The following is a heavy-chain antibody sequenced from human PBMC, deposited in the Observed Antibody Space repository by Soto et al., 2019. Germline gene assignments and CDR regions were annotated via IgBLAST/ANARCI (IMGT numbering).Heavy chain of an antibody. CDR3: ARESEDLTSNFDY. Sequence: RLSCAASGLTFTRYSMNWVRQAPGKGLEWVSSISSTTNYIYYGDSMKGRFTISRDNAKNSLYLEMNSLRAEDTAVYYCARESEDLTSNFDYWGQGTLVTVSS. CDR1: GLTFTRYS. J-gene: IGHJ4*02. V-gene: IGHV3-21*06. CDR2: ISSTTNYI.